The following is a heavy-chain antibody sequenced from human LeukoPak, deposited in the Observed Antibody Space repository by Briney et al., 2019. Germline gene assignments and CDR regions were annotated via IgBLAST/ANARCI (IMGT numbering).Heavy chain of an antibody. J-gene: IGHJ6*02. V-gene: IGHV1-24*01. D-gene: IGHD3-3*01. CDR2: FDPEDGET. CDR3: GTGTIFGVAVNGMDV. CDR1: GYTLTELS. Sequence: ASVTVSCKVSGYTLTELSMHWVRQAPGKGLEWMGGFDPEDGETIYAQKFQGRVTMTEDTSTDTAYMELSSLRSEDTAVYYCGTGTIFGVAVNGMDVWGQGTTVTVSS.